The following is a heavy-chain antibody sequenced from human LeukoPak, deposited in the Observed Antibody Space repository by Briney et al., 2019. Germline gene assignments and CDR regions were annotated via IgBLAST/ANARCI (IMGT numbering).Heavy chain of an antibody. CDR2: IYPGDSDT. J-gene: IGHJ3*02. CDR1: GYSFTIYW. D-gene: IGHD3-22*01. V-gene: IGHV5-51*01. CDR3: ARHTGYYYDSSGSQPAFDI. Sequence: GESLKISCKISGYSFTIYWIAWVRQMPGKGLEWMGIIYPGDSDTRYSPSFQGQVTISADKSISTAYLQWSSLKASDTAMYHCARHTGYYYDSSGSQPAFDIWGQGTMVTVSS.